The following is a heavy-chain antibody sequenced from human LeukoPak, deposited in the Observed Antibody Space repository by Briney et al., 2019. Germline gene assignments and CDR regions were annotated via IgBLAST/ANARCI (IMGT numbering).Heavy chain of an antibody. CDR3: ARVRRGGDSRYFDY. CDR2: ISSSSSYI. V-gene: IGHV3-21*01. D-gene: IGHD2-21*02. J-gene: IGHJ4*02. CDR1: GFTFSSYS. Sequence: GGSLRLSCAASGFTFSSYSMNWVRQAPGKGLEWVASISSSSSYIYYADSVKGRFTISRDNDKNTLYLQMNSLRAADTAVYFCARVRRGGDSRYFDYWGQGALVTVSS.